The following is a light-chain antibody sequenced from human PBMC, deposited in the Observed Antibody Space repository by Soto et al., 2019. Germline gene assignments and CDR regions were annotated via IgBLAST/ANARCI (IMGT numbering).Light chain of an antibody. CDR1: SSDVGGYNY. J-gene: IGLJ1*01. CDR3: SSYTSISTLVV. Sequence: QSALTQPASVSGSPGQSITISCTGTSSDVGGYNYVSWYQQHPGKAPKLMIYDVINRPSGVSNRFSGSKSGNTASLTISGLQAEDEADYYCSSYTSISTLVVFGTGTKVTVL. V-gene: IGLV2-14*01. CDR2: DVI.